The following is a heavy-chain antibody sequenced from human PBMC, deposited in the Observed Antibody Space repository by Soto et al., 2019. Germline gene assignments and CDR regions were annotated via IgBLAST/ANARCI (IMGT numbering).Heavy chain of an antibody. CDR3: ARDPNIVLVPAAIYYYYGMDV. V-gene: IGHV1-46*01. Sequence: ASVKVSCKASGYTFTSYYMHWVRQAPGQGLEWMGIINPSGGSTSYAQKFQGRVTMTRDTSTSTVYMELSSLRAEDTAVYYCARDPNIVLVPAAIYYYYGMDVWGQGTTVTVSS. D-gene: IGHD2-2*01. J-gene: IGHJ6*02. CDR2: INPSGGST. CDR1: GYTFTSYY.